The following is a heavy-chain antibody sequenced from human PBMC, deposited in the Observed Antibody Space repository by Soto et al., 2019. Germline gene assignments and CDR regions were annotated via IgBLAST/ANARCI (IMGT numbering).Heavy chain of an antibody. Sequence: QVQLVEFGGGVVQPGRSLRLSCVASGSPFDVHWVCQAPGKGPEWVAHIVPDGRNQYWADSVKGRFTGSRDNAKNTVYLQMNSLRTEDTAVYYCARGPTHGAFDLWGQGTMVTVSS. CDR2: IVPDGRNQ. J-gene: IGHJ3*01. CDR3: ARGPTHGAFDL. V-gene: IGHV3-30-3*01. CDR1: GSPFD.